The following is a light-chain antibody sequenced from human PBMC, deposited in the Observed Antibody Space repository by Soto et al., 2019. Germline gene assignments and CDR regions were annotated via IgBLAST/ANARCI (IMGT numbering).Light chain of an antibody. J-gene: IGKJ5*01. CDR1: QGISSA. CDR2: DAS. Sequence: AIQFTQCPYYLSASVGGRVTITCRASQGISSALAWYQQKPGKAPKLLIYDASSLESGVPSRFSGSGAGTDFTLTISSLQPEDFATHYGQQFNNYISITFGQGTRLDI. V-gene: IGKV1D-13*01. CDR3: QQFNNYISIT.